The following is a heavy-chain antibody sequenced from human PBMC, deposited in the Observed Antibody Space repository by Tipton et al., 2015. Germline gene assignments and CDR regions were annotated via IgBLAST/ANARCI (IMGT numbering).Heavy chain of an antibody. CDR3: ARAHDRSGSILWGDTFDI. CDR2: IIPVLDIA. J-gene: IGHJ3*02. D-gene: IGHD3-22*01. V-gene: IGHV1-69*09. CDR1: GGTFSSYA. Sequence: QLVQSGPEVKKPGSSVKVSCKASGGTFSSYAISWVRQAAGQGLEWMGGIIPVLDIANYAQKFQGRVTITADNSTSTAYMELSSLRSEDTAVYYCARAHDRSGSILWGDTFDIWGQGTMVTVSS.